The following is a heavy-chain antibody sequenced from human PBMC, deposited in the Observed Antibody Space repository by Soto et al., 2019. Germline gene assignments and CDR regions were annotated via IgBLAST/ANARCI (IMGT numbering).Heavy chain of an antibody. V-gene: IGHV4-34*02. CDR2: INHGGIT. Sequence: QVQLQQWGAGLLKPSETLSLTCDVYGGSFGGYFWSWIRQPPGKGLEWLGEINHGGITNYNPYLKGRISISGATPKNQVSGKWTSVAAADAAGYYFARQGAVTVMFCCHGMDVWGQETSVTFPS. D-gene: IGHD4-17*01. CDR1: GGSFGGYF. J-gene: IGHJ6*01. CDR3: ARQGAVTVMFCCHGMDV.